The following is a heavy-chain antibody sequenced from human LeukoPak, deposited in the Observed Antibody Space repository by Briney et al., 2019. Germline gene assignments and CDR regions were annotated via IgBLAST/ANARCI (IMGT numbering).Heavy chain of an antibody. V-gene: IGHV3-30*02. CDR2: IRYDGSNT. CDR3: AKDGTSYYYIYY. Sequence: PGGSLRLSCAASGFTFNNYGMHWVRQAPGKGLEWLALIRYDGSNTYYADSVKGRFTVSRDDSKNTPYLQMNSLRGDDTAVYYCAKDGTSYYYIYYWGQGTLVTVSS. CDR1: GFTFNNYG. D-gene: IGHD2/OR15-2a*01. J-gene: IGHJ4*02.